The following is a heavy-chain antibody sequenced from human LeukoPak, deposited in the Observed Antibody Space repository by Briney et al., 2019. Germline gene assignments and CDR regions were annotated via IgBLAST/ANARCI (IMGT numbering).Heavy chain of an antibody. V-gene: IGHV4-34*01. CDR1: GGSFSGYY. J-gene: IGHJ4*02. Sequence: SETLPLTCAVYGGSFSGYYWSWIRQPPGKGLEWIGEINHSGSTNYNPSLKSRVTISVDTSKNQFSLKLSSVTAADTAVYYCARERAKVVVVAATRGFYFDYWGQGTLVTVSS. CDR3: ARERAKVVVVAATRGFYFDY. D-gene: IGHD2-15*01. CDR2: INHSGST.